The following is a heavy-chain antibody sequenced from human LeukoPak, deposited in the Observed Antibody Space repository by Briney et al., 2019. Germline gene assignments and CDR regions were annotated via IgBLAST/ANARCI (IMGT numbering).Heavy chain of an antibody. J-gene: IGHJ4*02. D-gene: IGHD3-22*01. V-gene: IGHV3-15*01. CDR2: VKSKTDGGTT. CDR1: GFTFSNAW. CDR3: TTLMIVFAELDY. Sequence: GGSLRLSCAASGFTFSNAWMRWVRQAPGKGLEWVGRVKSKTDGGTTDYAAPVKGRFTISRDDSKNTLYLQMNSLKTEDTAVYYCTTLMIVFAELDYWGQGTLVTVSS.